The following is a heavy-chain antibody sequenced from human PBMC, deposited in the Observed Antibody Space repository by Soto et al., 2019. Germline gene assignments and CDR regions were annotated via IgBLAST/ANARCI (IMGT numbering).Heavy chain of an antibody. J-gene: IGHJ5*02. CDR2: VFPSGNT. CDR1: GHSVSGDFY. V-gene: IGHV4-38-2*01. D-gene: IGHD2-2*01. Sequence: AETLSLTCAVSGHSVSGDFYLGVIRQSPGKVLEWIGSVFPSGNTYYNPSFKSRVAIATDTAKNQVSLQVTSVTDADTALYYCVAYTASRNWFDPWGQGTLVTVSS. CDR3: VAYTASRNWFDP.